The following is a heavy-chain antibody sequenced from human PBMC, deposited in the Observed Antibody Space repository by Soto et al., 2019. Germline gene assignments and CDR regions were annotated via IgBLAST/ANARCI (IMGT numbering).Heavy chain of an antibody. D-gene: IGHD6-19*01. J-gene: IGHJ6*02. CDR2: INPSGGST. V-gene: IGHV1-46*01. CDR1: GYTFTSYY. CDR3: ARAYPSHSSGWFGGDRNGMDA. Sequence: ASVKVSCKASGYTFTSYYIHWVRQAPGQGLEWMGIINPSGGSTSYAQKFQGRVTMTRDTSTSTVYMELSSLRSEDTAVYYCARAYPSHSSGWFGGDRNGMDAWGQGTTVTVSS.